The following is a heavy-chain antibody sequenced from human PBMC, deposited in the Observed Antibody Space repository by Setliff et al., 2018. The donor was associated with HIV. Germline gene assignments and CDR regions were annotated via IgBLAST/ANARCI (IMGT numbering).Heavy chain of an antibody. Sequence: SETLSLTCTVSGGSISNSRYYWGWIRQPPGKGLEWIGSIYYAGSTYDNPSLKSRFTISVDTSKNQFSLKLSSVTAADTAVYYCVSNDCSSGSCYLDYWGQETLVTVSS. CDR1: GGSISNSRYY. J-gene: IGHJ4*02. D-gene: IGHD2-15*01. CDR2: IYYAGST. V-gene: IGHV4-39*01. CDR3: VSNDCSSGSCYLDY.